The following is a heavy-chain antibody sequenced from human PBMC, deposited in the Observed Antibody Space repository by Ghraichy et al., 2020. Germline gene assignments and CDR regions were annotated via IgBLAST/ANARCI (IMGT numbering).Heavy chain of an antibody. V-gene: IGHV3-23*01. Sequence: GSLRLSCAASGFTFDNYAMNWVRQAPGKGLEWVSAISAGGSVTFYADSVKGRFTISRDNSKKTLYLQLNTLRAEDTAIYYCAKDKGAAGTNYYYYGMDVWGQGTAVTVSS. CDR2: ISAGGSVT. D-gene: IGHD6-13*01. CDR1: GFTFDNYA. CDR3: AKDKGAAGTNYYYYGMDV. J-gene: IGHJ6*02.